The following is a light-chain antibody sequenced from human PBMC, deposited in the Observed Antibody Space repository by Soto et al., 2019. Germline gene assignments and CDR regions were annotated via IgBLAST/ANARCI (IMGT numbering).Light chain of an antibody. CDR1: QSLSRH. J-gene: IGKJ1*01. V-gene: IGKV3-11*01. Sequence: EIVLTQSPATLSLSPGERATLSCRASQSLSRHLAWYQQIPGQAPRLLIYNTSNRATGIPARFSGSGSGTDFTLTISSLEPEDFAVYYCHQRQSWPRTFGQGTKVEIK. CDR2: NTS. CDR3: HQRQSWPRT.